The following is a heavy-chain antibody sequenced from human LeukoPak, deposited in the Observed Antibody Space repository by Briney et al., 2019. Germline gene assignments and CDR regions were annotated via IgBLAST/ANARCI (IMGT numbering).Heavy chain of an antibody. V-gene: IGHV3-23*01. CDR2: AGSSSR. J-gene: IGHJ6*03. CDR3: AKQRGALRENYYMDV. Sequence: PGGSLTLSCLASGFSFSNYAMSWVRQAPGKGLELVSNAGSSSRLYGDSVKGRFSVSRDNSKNTLYLQMNSLRADDTAVYYCAKQRGALRENYYMDVWGKGTTVTVSS. CDR1: GFSFSNYA.